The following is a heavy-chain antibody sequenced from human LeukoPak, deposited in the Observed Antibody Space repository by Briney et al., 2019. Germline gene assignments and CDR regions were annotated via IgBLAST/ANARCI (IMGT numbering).Heavy chain of an antibody. Sequence: SETLSLTCTVSGGSISSGDYYWSWIRPPPGKGLEWIGYIYYSGSTYYNPSLKSRVTISVDTSKNQFSLKLSSVTAADTAVYYCARSSSWRPFDPWGQGTLVTVSS. V-gene: IGHV4-30-4*01. CDR2: IYYSGST. J-gene: IGHJ5*02. D-gene: IGHD6-13*01. CDR3: ARSSSWRPFDP. CDR1: GGSISSGDYY.